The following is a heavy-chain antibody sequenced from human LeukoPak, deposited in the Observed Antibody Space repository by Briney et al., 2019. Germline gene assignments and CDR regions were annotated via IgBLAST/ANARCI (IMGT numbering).Heavy chain of an antibody. V-gene: IGHV4-59*01. CDR2: IYYSGSI. CDR3: ARSPLAFYDSSGYPRVWFDP. CDR1: GASISSYY. Sequence: PSETLSLTCTVSGASISSYYWSRIRQPPGKGLEWIGDIYYSGSIKYNPSLKSRVTMSVDTSKNQFSLKLSSVTAADTAVYYCARSPLAFYDSSGYPRVWFDPWGQGTLVTVSS. J-gene: IGHJ5*02. D-gene: IGHD3-22*01.